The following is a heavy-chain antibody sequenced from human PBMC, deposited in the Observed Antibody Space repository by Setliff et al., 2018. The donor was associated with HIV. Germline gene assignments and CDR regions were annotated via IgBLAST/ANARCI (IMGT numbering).Heavy chain of an antibody. CDR2: IRYDGSDI. V-gene: IGHV3-30*02. CDR3: AKDLGLREGSSPFDN. Sequence: GGSLRLSCAASGFTFSSYFMHWVRQAPGKGLEWVTFIRYDGSDIHYADSVKGRFTISRDNSKNTLYLQMNSLRVEDAAVYYCAKDLGLREGSSPFDNWGQGTLVTVSS. CDR1: GFTFSSYF. D-gene: IGHD3-16*01. J-gene: IGHJ4*02.